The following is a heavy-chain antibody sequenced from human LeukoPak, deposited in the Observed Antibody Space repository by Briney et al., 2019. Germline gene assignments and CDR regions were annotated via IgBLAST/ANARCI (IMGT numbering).Heavy chain of an antibody. V-gene: IGHV1-3*01. Sequence: ASVKVSCKASGYTFTSYAMHWVRQAPGQRLEWMGWINAGNGNTKYSQKFQGRVTITRDTSASTAYMELSSLRSEDTAVYYCARDGSGSYRPFDYRGQGTLVTVSS. CDR3: ARDGSGSYRPFDY. CDR2: INAGNGNT. J-gene: IGHJ4*02. D-gene: IGHD3-10*01. CDR1: GYTFTSYA.